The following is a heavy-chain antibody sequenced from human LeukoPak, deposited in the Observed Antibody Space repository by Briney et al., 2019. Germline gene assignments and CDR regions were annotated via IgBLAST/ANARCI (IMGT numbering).Heavy chain of an antibody. V-gene: IGHV3-30*18. D-gene: IGHD6-13*01. Sequence: QPGRSLRLSCAASGFTFSSYGMHWVRQAPGKGLEWVAVISYDGSNKYYADSVKGRFTISRDNSKNTLYLQMNSLRAEDTAVYYCAKDRQGSSWYQGSYHYGMGVWGQGTTVTVSS. J-gene: IGHJ6*02. CDR3: AKDRQGSSWYQGSYHYGMGV. CDR2: ISYDGSNK. CDR1: GFTFSSYG.